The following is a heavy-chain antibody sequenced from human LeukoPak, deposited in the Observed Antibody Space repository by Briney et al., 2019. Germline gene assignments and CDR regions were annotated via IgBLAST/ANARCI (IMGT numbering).Heavy chain of an antibody. CDR2: ISSSSSYI. D-gene: IGHD6-13*01. J-gene: IGHJ4*02. CDR1: GFTFSSYW. CDR3: ARAVAAAGTGFDY. V-gene: IGHV3-21*01. Sequence: GGSLRLSCAASGFTFSSYWMSWVRQAPGKGLEWVSSISSSSSYIYYADSVKGRFTISRDNAKNSLYLQMNSLRAEDTAVYYCARAVAAAGTGFDYWGQGTLVTVSS.